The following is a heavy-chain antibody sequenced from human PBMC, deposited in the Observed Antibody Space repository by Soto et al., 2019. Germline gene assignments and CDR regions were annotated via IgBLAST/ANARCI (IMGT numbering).Heavy chain of an antibody. V-gene: IGHV3-23*01. Sequence: AGGSLRLSCAASGFTFSSYGMSWVRQAPGKGLEWVSAISGSGGKTYYADSVKGRFTISRDNSKNKLYLQMNSLRAEDTAVFYCAKVLMTAATQLDSWGQGTLVTVSS. D-gene: IGHD4-17*01. J-gene: IGHJ4*02. CDR1: GFTFSSYG. CDR3: AKVLMTAATQLDS. CDR2: ISGSGGKT.